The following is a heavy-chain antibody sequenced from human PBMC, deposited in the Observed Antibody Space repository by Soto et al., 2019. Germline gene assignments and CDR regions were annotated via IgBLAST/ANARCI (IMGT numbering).Heavy chain of an antibody. CDR2: IYSGGST. CDR1: GFTVSSNY. D-gene: IGHD2-15*01. CDR3: AREFYIGAAAHAFDI. Sequence: GGSLRLSCAASGFTVSSNYMSWVRQAPGKGLEWVSVIYSGGSTYYTDSVKGRFTISRDNSKNTLYLQMNSLRAEDTAVYYCAREFYIGAAAHAFDIWGQGTMVTVSS. V-gene: IGHV3-66*01. J-gene: IGHJ3*02.